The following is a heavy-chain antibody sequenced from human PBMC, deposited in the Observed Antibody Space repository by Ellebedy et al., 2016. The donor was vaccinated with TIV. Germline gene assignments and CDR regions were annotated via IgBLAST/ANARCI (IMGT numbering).Heavy chain of an antibody. CDR2: TSHDGSNK. D-gene: IGHD4-17*01. Sequence: GGSLRLSCAASGFTFSRYWMSWVRQAPGKGLEWVAVTSHDGSNKYYADSVKGRFTISRDNSKNTLYLQMNSLRAEDTAVYYCARDSWVTTSYYYYGMDVWGQGTTVTVSS. CDR1: GFTFSRYW. J-gene: IGHJ6*02. CDR3: ARDSWVTTSYYYYGMDV. V-gene: IGHV3-30-3*01.